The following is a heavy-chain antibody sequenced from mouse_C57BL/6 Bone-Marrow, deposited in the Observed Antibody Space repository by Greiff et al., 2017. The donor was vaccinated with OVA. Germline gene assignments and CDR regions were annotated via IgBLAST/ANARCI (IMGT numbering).Heavy chain of an antibody. CDR3: AREGWLYWYFDV. CDR1: GYTFTSYW. Sequence: QVQLQQPGAELVKPGASVKLSCKASGYTFTSYWMQWVKQRPGQGLEWIGEIDPSDSYTNSNQKFKGKATLTVDTASSTAYMQLSGLTSEDSAVYYCAREGWLYWYFDVWGTGTTVTVSS. J-gene: IGHJ1*03. D-gene: IGHD2-3*01. V-gene: IGHV1-50*01. CDR2: IDPSDSYT.